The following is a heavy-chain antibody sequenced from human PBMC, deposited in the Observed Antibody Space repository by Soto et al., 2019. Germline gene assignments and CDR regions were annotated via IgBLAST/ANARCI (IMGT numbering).Heavy chain of an antibody. CDR3: ARVRSTLSRAESDAI. J-gene: IGHJ4*02. V-gene: IGHV1-69*06. CDR2: IIPIFGTP. Sequence: SVQISCKGSGGTFNAHAISWVRQAPGQGLEWMGGIIPIFGTPNYAQKFQGRLTINADTSTTTAYVELSSLRSDDTAVDFCARVRSTLSRAESDAIWGEGTLVTVSS. CDR1: GGTFNAHA.